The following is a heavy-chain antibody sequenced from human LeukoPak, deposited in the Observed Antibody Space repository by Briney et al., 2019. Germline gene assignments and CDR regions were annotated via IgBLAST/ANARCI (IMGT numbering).Heavy chain of an antibody. Sequence: GGSPRLSCAASGFTVSNNYMSWVRQAPGKGLEWVSVIYDSGTTFYADSVKGRFTISRDNSKNTLYLQMNSLRAEDTAVYYCARDWGKTVGFEYWGQGTLVTVSS. CDR1: GFTVSNNY. CDR2: IYDSGTT. J-gene: IGHJ4*02. V-gene: IGHV3-53*01. CDR3: ARDWGKTVGFEY. D-gene: IGHD3-16*01.